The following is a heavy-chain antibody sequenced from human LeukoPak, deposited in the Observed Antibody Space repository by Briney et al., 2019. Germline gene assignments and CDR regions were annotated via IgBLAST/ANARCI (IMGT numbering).Heavy chain of an antibody. CDR3: AKDHLDIVATMHPDGADAFDI. V-gene: IGHV3-21*01. D-gene: IGHD5-12*01. Sequence: KPGGSLRLSCAASGFTFSSYSMNWVRQAPGKGLEWVSSISSSSSYIYYADSVKGRFTISRDNSKNTLYLQMNSLRAEDTAVYYCAKDHLDIVATMHPDGADAFDIWGQGTMVTVSS. CDR2: ISSSSSYI. J-gene: IGHJ3*02. CDR1: GFTFSSYS.